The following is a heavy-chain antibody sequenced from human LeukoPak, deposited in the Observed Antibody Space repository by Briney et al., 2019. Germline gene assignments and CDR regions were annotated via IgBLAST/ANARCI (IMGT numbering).Heavy chain of an antibody. CDR2: ISYDGSNK. D-gene: IGHD1-26*01. CDR3: ARDRQVGATGPHDY. CDR1: GFAFSSYA. J-gene: IGHJ4*02. V-gene: IGHV3-30-3*01. Sequence: QPGGSLRLSCAASGFAFSSYAMHWGRQAPGKGLGWGAVISYDGSNKYYADSVKGRFTISRDNSKNTLYLQMNSLRAEDTAVYYCARDRQVGATGPHDYWGQGTLVTVSS.